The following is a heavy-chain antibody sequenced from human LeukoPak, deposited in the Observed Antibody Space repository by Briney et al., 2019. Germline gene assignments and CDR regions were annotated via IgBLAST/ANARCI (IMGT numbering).Heavy chain of an antibody. CDR2: INPNSGGT. Sequence: ASVKVSCKASGYTFTGYYMHWLRQAPGQGLEWMGWINPNSGGTNYAQKFQGRVTMTRDTSISTAYMELSRLRSDDTAVYYCATSTTVTTLLGYWGQGTLVTVSS. V-gene: IGHV1-2*02. J-gene: IGHJ4*02. CDR1: GYTFTGYY. D-gene: IGHD4-17*01. CDR3: ATSTTVTTLLGY.